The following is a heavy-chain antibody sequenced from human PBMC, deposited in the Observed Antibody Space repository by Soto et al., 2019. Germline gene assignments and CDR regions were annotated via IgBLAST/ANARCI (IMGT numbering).Heavy chain of an antibody. J-gene: IGHJ4*02. CDR2: IKSKTDGGTT. Sequence: EVQLVESGGGLVKPGESLRLSCAASGFTFSDARMTWVRQAPGKGLEWVGRIKSKTDGGTTDYAEPVKGRFTISRDDSKNTLYLQMNSLKTEDTAVYYCIGTNYGDYGAYWGQGTLVTVSS. CDR1: GFTFSDAR. D-gene: IGHD4-17*01. V-gene: IGHV3-15*01. CDR3: IGTNYGDYGAY.